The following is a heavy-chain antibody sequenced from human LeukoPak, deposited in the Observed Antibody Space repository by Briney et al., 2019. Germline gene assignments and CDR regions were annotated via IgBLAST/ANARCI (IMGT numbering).Heavy chain of an antibody. CDR1: GFTFSSYW. CDR3: ASDFWSGYYTPMGVNY. Sequence: GSLRLSCAASGFTFSSYWMHWVRQAPGKGLVWVSRINSDGSSTSYADSVKGRFTISRDNAKNTLYLQMNSLRAEDTAVYYCASDFWSGYYTPMGVNYWGQGTLVTVSS. CDR2: INSDGSST. D-gene: IGHD3-3*01. V-gene: IGHV3-74*01. J-gene: IGHJ4*02.